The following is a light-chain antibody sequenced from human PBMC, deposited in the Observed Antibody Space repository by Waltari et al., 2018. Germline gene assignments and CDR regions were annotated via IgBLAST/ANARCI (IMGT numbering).Light chain of an antibody. Sequence: QSALTQPASVSGSPGQSITISCTGTSSDVGGYNYVSWYQQHPGKAPKLMYYDVSDRPSGGFNRFSGSNSGNTASLTISGLQAEDDADYYCSSYTSSRPWVFGGGTKLTVL. CDR2: DVS. CDR1: SSDVGGYNY. V-gene: IGLV2-14*03. J-gene: IGLJ3*02. CDR3: SSYTSSRPWV.